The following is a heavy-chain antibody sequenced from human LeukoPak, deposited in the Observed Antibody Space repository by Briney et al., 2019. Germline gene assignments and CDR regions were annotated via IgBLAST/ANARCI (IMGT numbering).Heavy chain of an antibody. V-gene: IGHV3-48*04. Sequence: PGGSLRLSCAASGFTFSSYSMNWVRQAPGKGLEWVSYISTSGTTIYYADSVKGRFTISRDNAKNSLYLQMNILRAEDTAVYYCAREGSDNWFDPWGQGTLVTVSS. J-gene: IGHJ5*02. CDR3: AREGSDNWFDP. CDR2: ISTSGTTI. CDR1: GFTFSSYS.